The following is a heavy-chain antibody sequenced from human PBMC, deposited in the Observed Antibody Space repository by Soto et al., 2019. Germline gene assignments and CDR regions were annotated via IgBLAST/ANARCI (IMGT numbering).Heavy chain of an antibody. Sequence: ASVKVSCKASGGTFSSYAATWVRQAPGQGLEWMGGIIPLLGVTNFAQNFQGRVTITADKSTSTAYMELSSLTSEDTAFYYCARRVPLYGVKFYFKSWGQGTLVTVSS. CDR3: ARRVPLYGVKFYFKS. CDR1: GGTFSSYA. CDR2: IIPLLGVT. J-gene: IGHJ4*02. V-gene: IGHV1-69*10. D-gene: IGHD4-17*01.